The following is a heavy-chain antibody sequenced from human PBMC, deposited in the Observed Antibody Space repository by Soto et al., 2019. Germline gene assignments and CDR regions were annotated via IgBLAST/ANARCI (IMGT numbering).Heavy chain of an antibody. Sequence: GGSLRLSCAASGFTFSSYAMSWVRQAPGKGLEWVSAISGSGGSTYYADSVKGRFTISRDNSKNTLYLQMNSLRAEDTAVYYCAKGYGWGSSGAYDAFDIWGQGTMVTVSS. J-gene: IGHJ3*02. CDR3: AKGYGWGSSGAYDAFDI. V-gene: IGHV3-23*01. CDR2: ISGSGGST. D-gene: IGHD6-19*01. CDR1: GFTFSSYA.